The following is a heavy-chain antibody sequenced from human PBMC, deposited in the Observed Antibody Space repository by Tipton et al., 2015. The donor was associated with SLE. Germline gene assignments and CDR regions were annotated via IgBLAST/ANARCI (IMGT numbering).Heavy chain of an antibody. V-gene: IGHV1-2*06. CDR1: GYKFTDLY. D-gene: IGHD3-16*01. CDR2: INPSTGDS. J-gene: IGHJ4*02. CDR3: ASQGSVVITTTDF. Sequence: QSGPEVKKPGASVKVSCRASGYKFTDLYMHWVRQVPGQGLEWMGRINPSTGDSTYAQKFLDRVTMTRDTSIATAYMELRRLKSDDTAFYYCASQGSVVITTTDFWGQGTLVTVSS.